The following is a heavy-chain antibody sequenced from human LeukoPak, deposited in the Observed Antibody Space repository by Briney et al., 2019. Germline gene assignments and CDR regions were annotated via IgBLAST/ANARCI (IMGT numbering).Heavy chain of an antibody. CDR2: TSNKANSYTT. Sequence: GGSLRLSCAASGFTLSDHYMDWARQAPGKGLEWVGRTSNKANSYTTEYAASVKGRFTISRDDSKNSLHLQMNSLKTEDTAVYYCVRLRYSSGWYEDYWGQGTLVTVSS. V-gene: IGHV3-72*01. CDR3: VRLRYSSGWYEDY. D-gene: IGHD6-19*01. CDR1: GFTLSDHY. J-gene: IGHJ4*02.